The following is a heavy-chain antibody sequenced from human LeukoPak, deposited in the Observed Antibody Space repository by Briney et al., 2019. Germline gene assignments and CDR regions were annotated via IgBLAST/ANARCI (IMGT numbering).Heavy chain of an antibody. CDR2: INHSGST. Sequence: SETLSLTCAVYSVSFSGYYWSWIRQPPGKGLEWIGEINHSGSTNYNPSLKSRVTISVDTSKDQFSLKLSSVTAADTAVYYCARHKGSGFGELYGYYYYMDVWGKGTTVTVSS. V-gene: IGHV4-34*01. CDR1: SVSFSGYY. CDR3: ARHKGSGFGELYGYYYYMDV. D-gene: IGHD3-10*01. J-gene: IGHJ6*03.